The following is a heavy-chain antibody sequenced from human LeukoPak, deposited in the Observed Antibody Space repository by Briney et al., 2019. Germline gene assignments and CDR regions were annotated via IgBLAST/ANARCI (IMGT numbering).Heavy chain of an antibody. CDR3: ARDRIYSNFDY. D-gene: IGHD4-11*01. J-gene: IGHJ4*02. Sequence: GGSLRLSCAASGFTFSSYSMNWVRQAPGKGLEWVSYISSSSSTIYYADSVKGRFTISRDNAKNSLYLQMSSLRAEDTAVYYCARDRIYSNFDYWGQGTLVTVSS. CDR2: ISSSSSTI. V-gene: IGHV3-48*01. CDR1: GFTFSSYS.